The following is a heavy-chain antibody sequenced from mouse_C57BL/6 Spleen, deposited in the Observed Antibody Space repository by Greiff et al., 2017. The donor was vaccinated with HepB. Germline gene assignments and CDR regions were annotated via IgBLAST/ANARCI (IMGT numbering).Heavy chain of an antibody. D-gene: IGHD2-5*01. V-gene: IGHV2-2*01. J-gene: IGHJ4*01. CDR3: ARNSDSNYYAMDY. Sequence: QVQLQQSGPGLVQPSQSLSITCTVSGFSLTSYGVHWVRQSPGKGLEWLGVIWSGGSTDYNAAFISRLSISKDNSKSQVFFKMNSLQADDTAIYYCARNSDSNYYAMDYWGQGTSVTVSS. CDR2: IWSGGST. CDR1: GFSLTSYG.